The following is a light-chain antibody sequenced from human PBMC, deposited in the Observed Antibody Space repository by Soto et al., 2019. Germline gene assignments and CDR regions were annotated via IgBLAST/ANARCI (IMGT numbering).Light chain of an antibody. CDR2: ASS. CDR3: QQYVSSLFT. J-gene: IGKJ3*01. Sequence: EIVLTQSPGTLSLSPGERVTLSCRASQSVSASYLAWYQQKPGQAPRLLIYASSTRATGIPDRFSGSGSGTDFTLTISRLEPEDFAGYYGQQYVSSLFTVGRGTKVDIK. V-gene: IGKV3-20*01. CDR1: QSVSASY.